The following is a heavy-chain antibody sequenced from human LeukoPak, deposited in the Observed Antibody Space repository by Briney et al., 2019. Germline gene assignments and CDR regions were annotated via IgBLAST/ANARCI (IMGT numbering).Heavy chain of an antibody. D-gene: IGHD2-2*01. CDR2: IYPYDSDT. Sequence: GEPLKISCKGSGYTFTSYWTGWARKMPGKGLEWMGIIYPYDSDTRYSPSFQGQVTFSADKSISTAYLQWSSLTASDTAVYYCATFRSSFYYFDYWGQGTLVTVSS. CDR3: ATFRSSFYYFDY. CDR1: GYTFTSYW. V-gene: IGHV5-51*01. J-gene: IGHJ4*02.